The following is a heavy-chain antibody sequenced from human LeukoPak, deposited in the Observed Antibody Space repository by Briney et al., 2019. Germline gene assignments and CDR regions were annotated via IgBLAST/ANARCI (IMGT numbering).Heavy chain of an antibody. J-gene: IGHJ3*02. Sequence: GGSLRLSCAASGFTFSSYAMHWVRQAPGKGLEWVAVISYDGSNKYYADSVKGRFTISRDNSKNTLYLQMNSLRAEDTAVYYCARDNREAFDIWGQGTMVTVSS. V-gene: IGHV3-30-3*01. CDR3: ARDNREAFDI. CDR1: GFTFSSYA. CDR2: ISYDGSNK. D-gene: IGHD1-14*01.